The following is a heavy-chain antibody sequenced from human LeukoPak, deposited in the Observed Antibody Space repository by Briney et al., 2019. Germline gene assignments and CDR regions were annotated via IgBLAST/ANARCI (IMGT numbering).Heavy chain of an antibody. CDR2: INHSGST. D-gene: IGHD3-3*01. CDR3: ARGRDDFWSGYYAFDI. V-gene: IGHV4-34*01. Sequence: PSETLPLTCAVYGGSFSGYYWSWIRQPPGKGLEWIGEINHSGSTNYNPSLKSRVTISVDTSKNQFSLKLSSVTAADTAVYYCARGRDDFWSGYYAFDIWGQGTMVTVSS. CDR1: GGSFSGYY. J-gene: IGHJ3*02.